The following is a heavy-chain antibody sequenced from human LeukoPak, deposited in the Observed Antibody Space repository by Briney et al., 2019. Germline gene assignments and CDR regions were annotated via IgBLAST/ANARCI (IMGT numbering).Heavy chain of an antibody. CDR2: IYYSGST. Sequence: SQTLSLTCTVSGGSISSGGYYWSWIRQHPGKGLEWIGYIYYSGSTYYNPSLKSRVTISVDTSKNQFSRKLSSVTAADTAVYYCARDSSGTTVTTDGMDVWGQGTTVTVSS. CDR1: GGSISSGGYY. D-gene: IGHD4-17*01. J-gene: IGHJ6*02. CDR3: ARDSSGTTVTTDGMDV. V-gene: IGHV4-31*03.